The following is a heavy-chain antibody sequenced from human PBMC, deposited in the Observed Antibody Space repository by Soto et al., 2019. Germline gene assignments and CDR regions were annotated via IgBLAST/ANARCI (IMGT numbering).Heavy chain of an antibody. Sequence: EVQVVESGGGLVQPGGSLRLSCVASGFTFSSYSMNWVRQAPGKGLEWVSHISSSSSTIYYADSVKGRFTISRDNAKNSLYLQMNSLRDEDTAVYYCARVQSEGSDYLRSGGMDVWGQGTTVTVSS. D-gene: IGHD4-17*01. J-gene: IGHJ6*02. CDR2: ISSSSSTI. V-gene: IGHV3-48*02. CDR3: ARVQSEGSDYLRSGGMDV. CDR1: GFTFSSYS.